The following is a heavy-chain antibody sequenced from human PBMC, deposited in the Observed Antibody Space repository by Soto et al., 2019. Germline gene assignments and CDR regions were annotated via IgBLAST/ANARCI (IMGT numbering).Heavy chain of an antibody. D-gene: IGHD2-8*01. CDR2: ISAYNGNT. J-gene: IGHJ4*02. V-gene: IGHV1-18*01. CDR3: ARDRLDIVLIGYFDY. Sequence: GASVKVSCKASGYTFTSYGISWVRQAPGQGLEWMGWISAYNGNTNYAQKLQGRVTMTTDTSTSTAYMELRSLRSDDTAVYYCARDRLDIVLIGYFDYWGQGTLVTVSS. CDR1: GYTFTSYG.